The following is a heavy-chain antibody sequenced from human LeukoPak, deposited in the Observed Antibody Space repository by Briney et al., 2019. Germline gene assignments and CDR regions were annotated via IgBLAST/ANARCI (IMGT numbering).Heavy chain of an antibody. CDR3: ASAARHPHYYYYYYMDV. J-gene: IGHJ6*03. D-gene: IGHD6-6*01. V-gene: IGHV4-34*01. CDR2: INHSGST. CDR1: GGSFSGYY. Sequence: SETLSLTCAVYGGSFSGYYRSWIRQPPGKGLEWVGEINHSGSTNYNPSLKSRVTISVDTSKNQFSLKLSSVTAADTAVYYCASAARHPHYYYYYYMDVWGKGTTVTVSS.